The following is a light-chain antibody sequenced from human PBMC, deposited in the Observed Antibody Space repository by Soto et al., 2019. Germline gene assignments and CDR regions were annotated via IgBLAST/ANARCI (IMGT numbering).Light chain of an antibody. CDR1: QSVNTY. Sequence: EIVLTQSPATLSLSPGERATFSCRASQSVNTYLAWYQQRPGQAPRLLIYDASKRPPDIPARFSGSGSGTDFTLTISSLEPEDFAVYYCQQRSNWPPITFGQGTRLEIK. CDR3: QQRSNWPPIT. V-gene: IGKV3-11*01. J-gene: IGKJ5*01. CDR2: DAS.